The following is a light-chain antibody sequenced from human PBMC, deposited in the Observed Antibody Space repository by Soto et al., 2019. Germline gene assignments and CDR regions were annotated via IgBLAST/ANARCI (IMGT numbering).Light chain of an antibody. CDR2: EIN. V-gene: IGLV2-8*01. Sequence: QSVLSQPPSAAGSPGQSVTISCTGTSSDVCGYKYVSWYQQHPGKAPKIIIYEINIRSSGVPDRFWGSKSGNTASLTISGLQAEDEAEYYCCSYAGTYYVFGTGTKVTVL. CDR1: SSDVCGYKY. CDR3: CSYAGTYYV. J-gene: IGLJ1*01.